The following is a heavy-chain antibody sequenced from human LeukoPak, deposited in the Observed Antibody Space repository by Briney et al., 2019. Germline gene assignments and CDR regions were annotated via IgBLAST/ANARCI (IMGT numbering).Heavy chain of an antibody. CDR1: GFTFDDYD. V-gene: IGHV3-30*18. J-gene: IGHJ4*02. CDR2: ISYDGSNK. Sequence: GGSLRLSCAASGFTFDDYDISWVRQAPGKGLEWVAVISYDGSNKYYADSVKGRFTISRDNSKNTLYLQMNSLRAEDTAVYYCANGKGELLGLFDYWGQGTLVTVSS. D-gene: IGHD1-26*01. CDR3: ANGKGELLGLFDY.